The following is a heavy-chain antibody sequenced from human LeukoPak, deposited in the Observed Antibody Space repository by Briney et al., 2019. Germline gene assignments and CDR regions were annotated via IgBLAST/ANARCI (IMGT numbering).Heavy chain of an antibody. CDR2: ISGSGGST. V-gene: IGHV3-23*01. D-gene: IGHD3-22*01. J-gene: IGHJ4*02. CDR3: ALPPADYYDSSDY. CDR1: GFTFSSYA. Sequence: GGSLRLSCAASGFTFSSYAMSWVRQAPGKGLEWVSAISGSGGSTYYADSVKGRFTISRDNSKNTLYLQMNSLRSEDTAVYYCALPPADYYDSSDYRGQGTLVTVSS.